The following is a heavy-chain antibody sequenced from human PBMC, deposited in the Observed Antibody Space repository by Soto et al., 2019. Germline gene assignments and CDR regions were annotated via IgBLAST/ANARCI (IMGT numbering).Heavy chain of an antibody. V-gene: IGHV3-23*01. CDR1: GFTVSSYA. Sequence: EVQLLESGGGLVQPGGSLRLSCAASGFTVSSYAMSWVRQAPGKGLEWVSVISGSGSTYSADSVKGRFTISRDSSKNTVYLQMNSLRAEDTGTYYCAKALRFTFTTGYYMDVWGRGTTVTVSS. CDR3: AKALRFTFTTGYYMDV. J-gene: IGHJ6*03. CDR2: ISGSGST. D-gene: IGHD3-16*01.